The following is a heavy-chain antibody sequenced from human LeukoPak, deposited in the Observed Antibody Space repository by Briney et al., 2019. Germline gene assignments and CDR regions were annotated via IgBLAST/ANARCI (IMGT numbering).Heavy chain of an antibody. D-gene: IGHD3-16*01. Sequence: SGPTLVKPSQTLTLTCSFSGFSLQTSGVGVGWIRQPPGEALEWLGIIYWDDDKRYNSTLTPRLTITKDTSKNQVVLTMTNMDPLDTATYYCTHNQHHYDTSTYVPLGHWGQGILVTVSS. J-gene: IGHJ4*01. CDR3: THNQHHYDTSTYVPLGH. CDR2: IYWDDDK. CDR1: GFSLQTSGVG. V-gene: IGHV2-5*02.